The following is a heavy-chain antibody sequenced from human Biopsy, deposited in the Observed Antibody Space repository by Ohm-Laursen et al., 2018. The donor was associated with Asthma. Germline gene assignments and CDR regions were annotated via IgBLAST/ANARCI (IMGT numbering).Heavy chain of an antibody. Sequence: GSLRLSCAASGFTVSSNGMSWVRQPPGKGLEWVSVIYSGGTSDTADSVRGRSTISRDFYKNTLYLQMDSLRAEDTAVYYCARGDSSGWSHYYFGYWGQGTLVTVSS. V-gene: IGHV3-53*01. CDR3: ARGDSSGWSHYYFGY. CDR1: GFTVSSNG. CDR2: IYSGGTS. J-gene: IGHJ4*02. D-gene: IGHD6-19*01.